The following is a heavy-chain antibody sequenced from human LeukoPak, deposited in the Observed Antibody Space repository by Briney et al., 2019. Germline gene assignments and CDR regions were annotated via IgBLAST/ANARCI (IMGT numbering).Heavy chain of an antibody. D-gene: IGHD1-14*01. V-gene: IGHV1-2*02. CDR3: ARDSGSGEFDY. J-gene: IGHJ4*02. CDR1: GYTFTGYY. CDR2: INPNSGGT. Sequence: EASVKVSCKASGYTFTGYYMHWVRQAPGRGLEWMGWINPNSGGTNYAQKFQGRVTMTRDTSISTAYMELSRLRSDDTAVYYCARDSGSGEFDYWGQGTLVTVSS.